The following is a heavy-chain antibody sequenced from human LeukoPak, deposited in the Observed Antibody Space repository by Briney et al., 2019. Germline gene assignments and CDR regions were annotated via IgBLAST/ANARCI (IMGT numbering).Heavy chain of an antibody. D-gene: IGHD3-16*01. V-gene: IGHV4-59*08. CDR3: ARHGGGYSFDY. J-gene: IGHJ4*02. CDR2: VDNSGST. Sequence: SETLSLTCTVSGGSFSGYYWSWIRQPPGKGLEWIGYVDNSGSTYAKPSLRSRVTILLDTSKKQVSLKLSSVTAADTAVYFCARHGGGYSFDYWGQGTLVTVSS. CDR1: GGSFSGYY.